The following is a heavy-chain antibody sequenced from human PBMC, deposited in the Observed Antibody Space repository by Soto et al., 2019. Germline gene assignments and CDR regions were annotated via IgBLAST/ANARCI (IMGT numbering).Heavy chain of an antibody. CDR2: INTGTGDT. J-gene: IGHJ3*01. CDR1: GYMFTSHA. Sequence: ASVKVSCKASGYMFTSHAIFWVRQAPGQRPEWMGWINTGTGDTAYSQMLQGRVTITRDTSASTAFMELSSLRSEDTAMYYCAREYGSGPYYQAFDVWGQGTMVTVSS. D-gene: IGHD3-10*01. V-gene: IGHV1-3*04. CDR3: AREYGSGPYYQAFDV.